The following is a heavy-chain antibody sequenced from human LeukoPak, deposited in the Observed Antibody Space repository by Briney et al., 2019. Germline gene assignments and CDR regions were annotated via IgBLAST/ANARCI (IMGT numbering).Heavy chain of an antibody. CDR2: IYYSGRI. Sequence: PSETLSLTCTVSGGSISSYYWTWIRQPPGKGLEWIGFIYYSGRINYNPSLKSRVTISVDTSKNQFSLKLSSVTAADTAVYYCARVRNYYDTSGYYALDYWGQGTLVTVSS. J-gene: IGHJ4*02. D-gene: IGHD3-22*01. CDR1: GGSISSYY. CDR3: ARVRNYYDTSGYYALDY. V-gene: IGHV4-59*01.